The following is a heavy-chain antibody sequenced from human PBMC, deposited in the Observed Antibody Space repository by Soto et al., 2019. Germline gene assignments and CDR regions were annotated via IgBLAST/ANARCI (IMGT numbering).Heavy chain of an antibody. CDR1: TFTFNSSA. CDR3: AIHSEGATYYFDY. V-gene: IGHV1-58*01. J-gene: IGHJ4*02. D-gene: IGHD1-26*01. CDR2: IVVGSGNT. Sequence: QMQLVQSGPEVKKPGTSVKVSCKASTFTFNSSAVQWVRQARGQRLEWIGWIVVGSGNTKYSQNFHERVTITRYMSSGAGYLELCSLISEDTAVYYCAIHSEGATYYFDYWGQGTLITVSS.